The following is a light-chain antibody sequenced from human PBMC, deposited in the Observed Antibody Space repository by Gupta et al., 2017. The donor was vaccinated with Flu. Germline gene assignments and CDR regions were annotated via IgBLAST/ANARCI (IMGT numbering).Light chain of an antibody. CDR1: QSVRSNY. J-gene: IGKJ1*01. CDR2: GAS. V-gene: IGKV3-20*01. Sequence: GTLSLSPGERATLSCRASQSVRSNYLAWYQQKPGQAPRLLFYGASSRATGIPDRFSGSGSGTDFSLTISRLEPEDFAVYYCQQYGSCPWKFGQGTKVEIK. CDR3: QQYGSCPWK.